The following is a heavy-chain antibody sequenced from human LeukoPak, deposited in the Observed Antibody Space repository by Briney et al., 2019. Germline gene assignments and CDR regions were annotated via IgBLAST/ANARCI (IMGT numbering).Heavy chain of an antibody. Sequence: SETLSLTCTVSGGSISSYYWSWIRRPPGKGLEWIGYIYYSGSTNYNPSLKSRVTISVDTSKNQFSLKLSSVTAADTAVYYCARGTGVGRLDYWGQGTLVTVSS. CDR3: ARGTGVGRLDY. CDR1: GGSISSYY. CDR2: IYYSGST. J-gene: IGHJ4*02. V-gene: IGHV4-59*01. D-gene: IGHD4-17*01.